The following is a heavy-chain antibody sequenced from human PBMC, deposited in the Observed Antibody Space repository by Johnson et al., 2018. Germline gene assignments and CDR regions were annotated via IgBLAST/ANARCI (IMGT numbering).Heavy chain of an antibody. D-gene: IGHD6-19*01. CDR3: ASKIGVAGKGGY. CDR2: LSYDEYKT. CDR1: GFSFSTYG. Sequence: QVQLVESGGGVVQXGRSLRLXCEASGFSFSTYGLHWVRQAPGKGLEWVALLSYDEYKTYSADSVQGRFTIPRDNSQNLLYLHMNSLRLEDTAVYYCASKIGVAGKGGYWGQGTLVSVSS. J-gene: IGHJ4*02. V-gene: IGHV3-30*03.